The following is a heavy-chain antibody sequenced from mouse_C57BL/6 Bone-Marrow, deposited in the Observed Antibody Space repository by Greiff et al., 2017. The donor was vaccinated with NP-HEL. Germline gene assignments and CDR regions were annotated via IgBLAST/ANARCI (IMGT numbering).Heavy chain of an antibody. V-gene: IGHV5-12*01. CDR3: ARQGDPGYFDY. CDR1: GFTFSDYY. CDR2: ISNGGGST. Sequence: EVMLVESGGGLVQPGGSLKLSCAASGFTFSDYYMYWVRQTPEKRLEWVAYISNGGGSTYYPDTVKGRFTISRDNAKNTLYLQMSRLKSEDTAMYYCARQGDPGYFDYWGQGTTLTVSS. J-gene: IGHJ2*01.